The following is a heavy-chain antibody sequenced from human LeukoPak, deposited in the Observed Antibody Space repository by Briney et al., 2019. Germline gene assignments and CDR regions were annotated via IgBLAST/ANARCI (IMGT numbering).Heavy chain of an antibody. V-gene: IGHV1-46*01. Sequence: ASVKVSCKTSGYTFTSYYMHWVRQAPGQGLEWMGIINPSGGSTSYAQKFQGRVTMTRDKSTSTVYMELSSLRSEDTAVYYCARLEGRDGYNLEAHPYYFDYWGQGTLVTVSS. CDR3: ARLEGRDGYNLEAHPYYFDY. CDR1: GYTFTSYY. CDR2: INPSGGST. J-gene: IGHJ4*02. D-gene: IGHD5-24*01.